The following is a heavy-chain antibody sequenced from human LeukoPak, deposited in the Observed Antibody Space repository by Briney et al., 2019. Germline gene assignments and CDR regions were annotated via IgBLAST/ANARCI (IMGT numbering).Heavy chain of an antibody. CDR3: ARPAYGSGSRYYYYYMDV. Sequence: PGGSLRLSCAASGFTFSSYEMNWVRQAPGKGLEWVSYISSSGSTIYYADSVKGRFTISRDNAKNTLYLQMNSLRAEDTAVYYCARPAYGSGSRYYYYYMDVWGKGTTVTISS. CDR2: ISSSGSTI. CDR1: GFTFSSYE. V-gene: IGHV3-48*03. J-gene: IGHJ6*03. D-gene: IGHD3-10*01.